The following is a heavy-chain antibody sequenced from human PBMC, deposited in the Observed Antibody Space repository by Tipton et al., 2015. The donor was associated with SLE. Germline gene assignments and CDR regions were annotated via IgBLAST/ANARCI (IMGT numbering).Heavy chain of an antibody. CDR2: INQDGSGK. Sequence: SLRLSCAASGFTFSNFWMTWVRQAPGKGLEWVANINQDGSGKYYVDSVKGRFTISRDNAKNSLYLQMNSLRAEDTALYHCARVGGLAVADDAFDIWGQGTMVTVSS. D-gene: IGHD6-19*01. J-gene: IGHJ3*02. CDR1: GFTFSNFW. CDR3: ARVGGLAVADDAFDI. V-gene: IGHV3-7*03.